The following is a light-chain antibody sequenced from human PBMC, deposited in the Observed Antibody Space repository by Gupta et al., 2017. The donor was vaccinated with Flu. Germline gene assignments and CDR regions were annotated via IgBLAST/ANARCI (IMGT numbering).Light chain of an antibody. CDR3: QQSYSTPLLT. V-gene: IGKV1-39*01. CDR1: QSISSY. J-gene: IGKJ4*01. Sequence: DRVTITCRASQSISSYLNWYQQKPGKAPKLLIYAASSLQSGVTSRFSGSGSGTDFTLTISSLQPEDFATYYCQQSYSTPLLTFGGGTKVEIK. CDR2: AAS.